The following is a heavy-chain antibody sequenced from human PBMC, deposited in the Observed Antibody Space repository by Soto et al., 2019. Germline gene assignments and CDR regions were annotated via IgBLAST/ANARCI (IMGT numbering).Heavy chain of an antibody. V-gene: IGHV1-46*01. Sequence: ASVKVSCKASGYTFTSYYMHWVRQAPGQGLEWMGIINPSGGSTSYAQKFQGRVTMTRDTSTSTVYMELSSLRSEDTAVYYCASQYCSGGSCFSSFRKYYYYGMDVWGQGTTVTGSS. CDR1: GYTFTSYY. CDR3: ASQYCSGGSCFSSFRKYYYYGMDV. J-gene: IGHJ6*02. D-gene: IGHD2-15*01. CDR2: INPSGGST.